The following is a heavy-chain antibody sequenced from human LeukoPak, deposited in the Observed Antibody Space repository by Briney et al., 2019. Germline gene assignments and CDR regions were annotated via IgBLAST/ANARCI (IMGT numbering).Heavy chain of an antibody. D-gene: IGHD3-16*02. CDR3: AKDRNYDYVWGSYRYPGDY. V-gene: IGHV3-30*02. CDR2: IRFDGSEK. CDR1: GFSFSSYG. J-gene: IGHJ4*02. Sequence: GGSLRLSCVASGFSFSSYGMHWVRRAPGKGLEWMTFIRFDGSEKYYADSVKGRFTISRDYSKNTLFLQMNSLRAEDTAVYYCAKDRNYDYVWGSYRYPGDYWGQETLVTVSS.